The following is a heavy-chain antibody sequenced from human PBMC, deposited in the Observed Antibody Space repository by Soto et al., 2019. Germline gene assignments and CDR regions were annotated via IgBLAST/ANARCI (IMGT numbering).Heavy chain of an antibody. CDR3: QGGDF. CDR2: INDSGST. Sequence: SQTLSLTCAVAGGSFRGYFWSWIRQSPDKGLEWIGEINDSGSTYYNPSFKSRLTISVDTSKSQISLTLTFVTAAASAVYYCQGGDFWGQGTGVTVSS. CDR1: GGSFRGYF. D-gene: IGHD3-16*01. J-gene: IGHJ4*02. V-gene: IGHV4-34*01.